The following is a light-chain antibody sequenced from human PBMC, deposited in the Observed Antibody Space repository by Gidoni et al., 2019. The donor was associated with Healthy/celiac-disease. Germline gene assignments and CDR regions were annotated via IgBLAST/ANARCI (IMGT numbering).Light chain of an antibody. J-gene: IGKJ4*01. V-gene: IGKV1-33*01. CDR2: DAS. Sequence: DIQMTQSPSSLSASVGDRVTITCQASQDISNYLNWYQQKPGKAPKLLIYDASNLETGVPSRFSGSGSWTDFTFTISILQPEVIATYYCQQYDNLPLTFGGGTKVEIK. CDR1: QDISNY. CDR3: QQYDNLPLT.